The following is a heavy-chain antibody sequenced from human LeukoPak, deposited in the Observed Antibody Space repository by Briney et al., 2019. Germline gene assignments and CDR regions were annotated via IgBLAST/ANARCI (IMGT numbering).Heavy chain of an antibody. Sequence: TSETLSLICAVSAYSISSSYYWGWIRQPPGGGLEYIGTTYYSGSTHYNPSIESRVTISIDVSKNHFSLHLSTETAADTAVYYCARVGAGWSAAYYFDYWGQGTLVTVSS. J-gene: IGHJ4*02. CDR3: ARVGAGWSAAYYFDY. D-gene: IGHD3-3*01. V-gene: IGHV4-38-2*01. CDR1: AYSISSSYY. CDR2: TYYSGST.